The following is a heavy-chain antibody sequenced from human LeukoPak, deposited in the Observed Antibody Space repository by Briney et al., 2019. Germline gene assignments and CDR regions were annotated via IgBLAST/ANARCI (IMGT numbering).Heavy chain of an antibody. D-gene: IGHD3-10*01. J-gene: IGHJ3*02. CDR2: IHPNGVNT. V-gene: IGHV3-23*01. CDR3: ARDGRGVIIGIDAFDI. CDR1: GFTFSHIG. Sequence: GGSLRLSCEASGFTFSHIGMAWVRQAPGKGLEWVSSIHPNGVNTHYADSVRGRFTISRDNSKNTLFLQMNSLRAEDTAVYYCARDGRGVIIGIDAFDIWGQGTMVTVSS.